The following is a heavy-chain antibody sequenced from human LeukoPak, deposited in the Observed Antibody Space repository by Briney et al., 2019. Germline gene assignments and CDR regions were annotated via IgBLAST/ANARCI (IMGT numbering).Heavy chain of an antibody. CDR1: GFTVSSNY. CDR2: IYSGGTT. J-gene: IGHJ4*02. Sequence: PGGSLRLSCAASGFTVSSNYMSWVRQAPGKGLEWVSVIYSGGTTYYADSVKGRFTISRDNSKNTLYLQMNSLRAEDTAVYYCARHGATELLNDYWGQGTLDTVSS. CDR3: ARHGATELLNDY. V-gene: IGHV3-53*01. D-gene: IGHD2-15*01.